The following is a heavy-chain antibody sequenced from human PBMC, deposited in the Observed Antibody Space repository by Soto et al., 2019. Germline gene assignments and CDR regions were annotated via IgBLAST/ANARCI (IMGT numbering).Heavy chain of an antibody. CDR2: IYYSGST. D-gene: IGHD6-19*01. J-gene: IGHJ3*02. CDR3: ARNYHSGGAFDI. V-gene: IGHV4-59*01. Sequence: SETLSLTCTVSGGSISSYYWSWIRQPPGKGLEWIGYIYYSGSTNYNPSLKSRVTISVDASKNQFSLKLSSVTAADTAVYYCARNYHSGGAFDIWGQGTMVTGS. CDR1: GGSISSYY.